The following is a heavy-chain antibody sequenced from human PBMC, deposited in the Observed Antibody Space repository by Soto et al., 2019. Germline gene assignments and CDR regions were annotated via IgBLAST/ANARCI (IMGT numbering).Heavy chain of an antibody. J-gene: IGHJ2*01. CDR3: ASEVGATNYWYFDL. D-gene: IGHD1-26*01. V-gene: IGHV1-69*01. CDR1: GGTFSSYA. Sequence: QVQLVQSGAEVKKPGSSVKVSCKASGGTFSSYAISWVRQAPGQGLEWMGGIIPIFGTANYAQKFQGRVTITADESTSTAYIELSSMRSEDTAVYYCASEVGATNYWYFDLWGRGTLVTFSS. CDR2: IIPIFGTA.